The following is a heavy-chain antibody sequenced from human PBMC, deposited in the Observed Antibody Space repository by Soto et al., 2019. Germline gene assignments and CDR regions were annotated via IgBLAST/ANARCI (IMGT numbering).Heavy chain of an antibody. CDR3: ARVESIAAAGTTGGWFDP. Sequence: ASVKVSCKASGYTFTGYYMHWVRQAPGQGLEWMGWINPNSGGTNYAQKFQGRVTMTRDTSISTAYMELSRLRSDDTAVYYCARVESIAAAGTTGGWFDPWGQGTLVTVS. J-gene: IGHJ5*02. D-gene: IGHD6-13*01. CDR1: GYTFTGYY. CDR2: INPNSGGT. V-gene: IGHV1-2*02.